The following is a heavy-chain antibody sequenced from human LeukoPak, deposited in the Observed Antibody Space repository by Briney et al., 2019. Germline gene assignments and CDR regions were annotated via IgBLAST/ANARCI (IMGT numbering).Heavy chain of an antibody. V-gene: IGHV1-69*01. CDR3: AREGPDSSSSFSDFQH. J-gene: IGHJ1*01. Sequence: GSSVKVSCKASGGTFSSYAISWVRQAPGQGLEWMGGIIPIFGTANYAQKFQARVTITADESTSTAYMELSSLRSEDTAVYYCAREGPDSSSSFSDFQHWGQGTLVTVSS. CDR1: GGTFSSYA. D-gene: IGHD6-6*01. CDR2: IIPIFGTA.